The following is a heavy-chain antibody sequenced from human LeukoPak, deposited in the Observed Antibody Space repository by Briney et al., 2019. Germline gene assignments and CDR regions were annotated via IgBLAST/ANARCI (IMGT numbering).Heavy chain of an antibody. V-gene: IGHV3-74*01. Sequence: GGSLRLSCAASGFRFSSYWMHWVRQVPGKGLVCVSRINSDGSSTSYADSVKGRFTISRDNAKSTLHLQMNSLRAEDTAIYYCVRESRDAYRPFDYWGQGTQVTDSS. CDR3: VRESRDAYRPFDY. D-gene: IGHD5-24*01. CDR1: GFRFSSYW. CDR2: INSDGSST. J-gene: IGHJ4*02.